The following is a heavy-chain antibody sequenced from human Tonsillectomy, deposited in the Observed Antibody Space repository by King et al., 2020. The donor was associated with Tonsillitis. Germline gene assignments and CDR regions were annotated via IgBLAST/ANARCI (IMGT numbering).Heavy chain of an antibody. Sequence: VQLVESGGGLVQPGGSLRLSCAASGFIFSNYAMTWVRQAPGKGLEWVSAISGTGGSTYFADSVKGRFTISRDNSKNTLYLQMNSLRAEDTAVYYCAKEDADYYGSSGYREYFQHWGQGTLVTVSS. V-gene: IGHV3-23*04. CDR3: AKEDADYYGSSGYREYFQH. D-gene: IGHD3-22*01. CDR2: ISGTGGST. J-gene: IGHJ1*01. CDR1: GFIFSNYA.